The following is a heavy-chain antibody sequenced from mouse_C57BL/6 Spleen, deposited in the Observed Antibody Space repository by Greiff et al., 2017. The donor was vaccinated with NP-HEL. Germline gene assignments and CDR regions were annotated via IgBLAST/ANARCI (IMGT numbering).Heavy chain of an antibody. D-gene: IGHD2-12*01. CDR1: GFTFSSYA. V-gene: IGHV5-4*01. J-gene: IGHJ3*01. Sequence: EVMLVESGGGLVKPGGSLKLSCAASGFTFSSYAMSWVRQTPEKRLEWVATISDGGSYTYYPDNVKGRFTISRDNAKNNLYLQMSHLKSEDTAMYYCAREDDGFAYWGQGTLVTVSA. CDR3: AREDDGFAY. CDR2: ISDGGSYT.